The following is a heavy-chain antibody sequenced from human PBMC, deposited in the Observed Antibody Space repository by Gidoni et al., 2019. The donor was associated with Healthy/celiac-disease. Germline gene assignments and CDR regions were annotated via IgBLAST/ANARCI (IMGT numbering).Heavy chain of an antibody. V-gene: IGHV4-39*01. D-gene: IGHD6-19*01. CDR1: GGSISSGSYY. CDR2: IYYSGST. Sequence: QLQLQESGPGLVKPSETLSLTCTVSGGSISSGSYYWGWLRQPPGKGLEWIGSIYYSGSTYYNPSLKSRVTISVDTSKNQFSLKLSSVTAADTAVYYCARPSSGWSHFDPWGQGTLVTVSS. CDR3: ARPSSGWSHFDP. J-gene: IGHJ5*02.